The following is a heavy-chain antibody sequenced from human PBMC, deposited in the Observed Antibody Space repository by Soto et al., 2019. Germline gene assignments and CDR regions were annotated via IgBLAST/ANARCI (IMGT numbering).Heavy chain of an antibody. CDR1: GFTFSSYS. Sequence: GGSLRLSCAASGFTFSSYSMNWVRQAPGKGLEWVSYISSSSSTIYYADSVKGRFTISRDNAKNSLYLQMNSLRAEDTAVYYCATLTSPHYDYIWGSYRAYDAFDIWGQGTMVTVSS. J-gene: IGHJ3*02. D-gene: IGHD3-16*02. V-gene: IGHV3-48*01. CDR2: ISSSSSTI. CDR3: ATLTSPHYDYIWGSYRAYDAFDI.